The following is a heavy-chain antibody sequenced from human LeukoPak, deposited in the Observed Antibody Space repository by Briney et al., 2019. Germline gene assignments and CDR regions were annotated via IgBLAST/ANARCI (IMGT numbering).Heavy chain of an antibody. V-gene: IGHV1-46*01. D-gene: IGHD2-2*01. CDR1: GYTFTSYY. CDR2: INPSGGST. J-gene: IGHJ6*02. CDR3: ARGYCSSTSCANYYYYGMEV. Sequence: GASVKVSCKASGYTFTSYYMHWVRQAPGQGLEWMGIINPSGGSTSYAQKFQGRVTMTRDTSTSTVYMELSSLRSEDTAVYYCARGYCSSTSCANYYYYGMEVWGQGTTVTVSS.